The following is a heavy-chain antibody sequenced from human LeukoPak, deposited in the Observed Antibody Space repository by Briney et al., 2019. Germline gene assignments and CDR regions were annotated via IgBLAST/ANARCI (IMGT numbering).Heavy chain of an antibody. Sequence: GGSLRLSCTTSGFAFGDYNMNWVRQAPGKGLEWVSSISSSSSYIYYADSVKGRFTISRDNAKNSLYLQMNSLRAEDTAVYYCARGNSYGSYYFDHWGQGTLVTVSS. J-gene: IGHJ4*02. CDR3: ARGNSYGSYYFDH. D-gene: IGHD5-18*01. CDR2: ISSSSSYI. CDR1: GFAFGDYN. V-gene: IGHV3-21*01.